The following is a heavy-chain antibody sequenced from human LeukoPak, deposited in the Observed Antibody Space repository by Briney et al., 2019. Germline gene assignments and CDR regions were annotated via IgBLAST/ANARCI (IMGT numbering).Heavy chain of an antibody. CDR2: ISSSSSYI. CDR3: ARAGNSAYYYYGMDA. D-gene: IGHD4-23*01. V-gene: IGHV3-21*01. CDR1: GFTFSSYS. J-gene: IGHJ6*02. Sequence: GGSLRLSRAASGFTFSSYSMNWVRQAPGKGLEWVSSISSSSSYIYYADSVKGRFTISRDNAKNSLYLQMNSLRAEDTAVYYCARAGNSAYYYYGMDAWGQGTTVTVSS.